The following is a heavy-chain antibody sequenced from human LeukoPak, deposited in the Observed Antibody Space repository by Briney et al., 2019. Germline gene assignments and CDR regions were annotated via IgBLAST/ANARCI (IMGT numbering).Heavy chain of an antibody. CDR3: ARIYCTTTSGGLIRY. Sequence: NPSETLSLTCAVYRGTINSNYWSWIRQPPGKGLEWIGYIYYSGSTNYNPSLRSRVTITVDTSNNQFSLKMSSGAAADTAVYYCARIYCTTTSGGLIRYWGQGPLVTVSS. J-gene: IGHJ4*02. CDR1: RGTINSNY. D-gene: IGHD2-2*01. CDR2: IYYSGST. V-gene: IGHV4-59*08.